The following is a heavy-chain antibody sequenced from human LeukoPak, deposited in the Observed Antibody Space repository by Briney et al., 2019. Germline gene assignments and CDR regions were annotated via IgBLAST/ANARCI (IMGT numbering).Heavy chain of an antibody. V-gene: IGHV3-48*02. CDR3: AREGGGYYDSSGSTDY. Sequence: GGSLRLSCAASGFTFSSYSMNWVRQAPGKGLEWVSYISSSSSTIYYADSVKGRFTISRDNAKNSLYLQMNSLRDEDTAVYYCAREGGGYYDSSGSTDYWGQGTLVTVSS. CDR2: ISSSSSTI. CDR1: GFTFSSYS. J-gene: IGHJ4*02. D-gene: IGHD3-22*01.